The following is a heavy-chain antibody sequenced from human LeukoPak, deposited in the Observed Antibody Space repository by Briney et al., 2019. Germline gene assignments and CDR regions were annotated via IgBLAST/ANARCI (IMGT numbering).Heavy chain of an antibody. CDR2: IYYSGST. J-gene: IGHJ4*02. Sequence: SETLSLTCTVSGGSISSGGYYWSWIRQHPGKGLEWIGYIYYSGSTYYNPSLKSRVTLSVDTSKNQFSLKLSSVTAADTAVYYCARHALEYSSSLFYWGQGTLVTVSS. V-gene: IGHV4-31*03. CDR1: GGSISSGGYY. CDR3: ARHALEYSSSLFY. D-gene: IGHD6-6*01.